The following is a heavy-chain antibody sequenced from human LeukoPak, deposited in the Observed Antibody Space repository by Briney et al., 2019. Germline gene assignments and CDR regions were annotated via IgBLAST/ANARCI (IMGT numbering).Heavy chain of an antibody. D-gene: IGHD3-22*01. CDR2: IYHSGST. CDR1: GVSISSSNSY. J-gene: IGHJ3*02. Sequence: SETLSLTCTVSGVSISSSNSYWGWIRQPPGKGLEWIGSIYHSGSTYYNPSLKSRVTMSLDTSKNQFSLKLSSVTAADTAVYYCARDGPYYYDSSGYYDAFDIWGQGTMVTVSS. V-gene: IGHV4-39*07. CDR3: ARDGPYYYDSSGYYDAFDI.